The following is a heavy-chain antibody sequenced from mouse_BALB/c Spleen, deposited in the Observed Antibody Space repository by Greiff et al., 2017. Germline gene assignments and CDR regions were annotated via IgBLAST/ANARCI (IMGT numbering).Heavy chain of an antibody. CDR1: GYSFTSYW. D-gene: IGHD2-14*01. CDR3: TRDYRYDGGHFDY. Sequence: VQLQQSGTVLARPGASVKMSCKASGYSFTSYWMHWVKQRPGQGLEWIGAIYPGNSDTSYNQKFKGKAKLTAVTSASTAYMELSSLTNEDSAVYYCTRDYRYDGGHFDYWGQGTTLTVSS. CDR2: IYPGNSDT. J-gene: IGHJ2*01. V-gene: IGHV1-5*01.